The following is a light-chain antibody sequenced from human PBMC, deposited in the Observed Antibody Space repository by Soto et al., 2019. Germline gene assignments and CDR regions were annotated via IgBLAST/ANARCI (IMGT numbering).Light chain of an antibody. CDR1: QSISSW. CDR3: QQYSSYLFT. J-gene: IGKJ3*01. V-gene: IGKV1-5*03. Sequence: DIQMTQSPSTLSASVGDRVTITCRASQSISSWLAWYQQKPGKAPKLLIYKASTLESGVPSRFSGSGSVTEFTLTISSLQPDDFAIYYCQQYSSYLFTFGPGTKVDIK. CDR2: KAS.